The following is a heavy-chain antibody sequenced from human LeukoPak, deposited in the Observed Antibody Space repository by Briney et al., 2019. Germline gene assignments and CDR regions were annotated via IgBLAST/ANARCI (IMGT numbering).Heavy chain of an antibody. J-gene: IGHJ4*02. D-gene: IGHD3-22*01. CDR2: ISYDGSNK. V-gene: IGHV3-30-3*01. CDR1: GFTFSSYA. CDR3: AKDPWGRPYYYDSSGYYFRDY. Sequence: PGRSLRLSCAASGFTFSSYAMHWVRQAPGKGLEWVAVISYDGSNKYYADSVKGRFTISRDNSKNTLYLQMNSLRAEDTAVYYCAKDPWGRPYYYDSSGYYFRDYWSQGTLVTVSS.